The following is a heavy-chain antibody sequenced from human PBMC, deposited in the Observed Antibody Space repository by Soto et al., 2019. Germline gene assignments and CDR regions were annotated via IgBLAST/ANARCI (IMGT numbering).Heavy chain of an antibody. CDR3: TVGDYVSVGFDP. D-gene: IGHD4-17*01. CDR2: IYYSGST. Sequence: LTGTVSGGSISSTIYYWGWIRQPPGKGLEWIGSIYYSGSTYYNPSLTSRVTISVDTSKNQFSLRLSSVTAADTAVYYCTVGDYVSVGFDPWGQGTLVTVSS. V-gene: IGHV4-39*03. CDR1: GGSISSTIYY. J-gene: IGHJ5*02.